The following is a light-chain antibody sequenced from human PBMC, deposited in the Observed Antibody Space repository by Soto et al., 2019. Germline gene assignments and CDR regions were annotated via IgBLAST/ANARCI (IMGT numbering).Light chain of an antibody. CDR2: DAS. CDR1: QSISSW. Sequence: DIQMTQSPSSLSATAGDRVTITCRASQSISSWLAWYQHKPGKAPKLLIYDASNLDSGVPSRFSGSGSGTEFSLTISNLQPDDCATYYCQQYENYWTFGQGTKV. CDR3: QQYENYWT. V-gene: IGKV1-5*01. J-gene: IGKJ1*01.